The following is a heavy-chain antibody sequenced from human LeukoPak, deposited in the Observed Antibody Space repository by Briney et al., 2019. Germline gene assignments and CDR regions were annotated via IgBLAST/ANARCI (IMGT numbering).Heavy chain of an antibody. D-gene: IGHD3-22*01. CDR1: GGSISSGSYY. CDR3: ARTRPRFVDSSSGWFDP. J-gene: IGHJ5*02. CDR2: IYTSGST. V-gene: IGHV4-61*02. Sequence: PSQTLSLTCTVSGGSISSGSYYWSWIRQPAGKGLEWIGRIYTSGSTNYNPSLKSRVTISVDTSKNQFSLKLSSVTAADTAVYYCARTRPRFVDSSSGWFDPWGQGTLVTDSS.